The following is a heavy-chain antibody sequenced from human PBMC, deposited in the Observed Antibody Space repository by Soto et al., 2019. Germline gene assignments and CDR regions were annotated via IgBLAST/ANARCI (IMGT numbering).Heavy chain of an antibody. CDR1: GFTFSSYA. CDR2: ISGSGGST. D-gene: IGHD2-2*01. V-gene: IGHV3-23*01. Sequence: GGSLRLSCAASGFTFSSYAMSWVRQAPGKGLEWVSAISGSGGSTYYADAVKGRFTISTDNSKNTLYQQKNSLRAEDTAVYYCAKDDSVVPAAMPSYFDYWGQGTLVTVSS. J-gene: IGHJ4*02. CDR3: AKDDSVVPAAMPSYFDY.